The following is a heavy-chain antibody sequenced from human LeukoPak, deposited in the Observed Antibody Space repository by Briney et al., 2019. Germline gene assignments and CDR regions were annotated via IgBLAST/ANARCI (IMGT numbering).Heavy chain of an antibody. Sequence: PGGSLRLSCAASGFTFTTYEMNWVRQAPGKGLEWVAVISYDESNKYYADSVKGRFTISRDNSKNTLYLQMNSLRAEDTAVYYCARRWQFDYWGQGTLVTVSS. CDR1: GFTFTTYE. J-gene: IGHJ4*02. V-gene: IGHV3-30*04. CDR3: ARRWQFDY. CDR2: ISYDESNK. D-gene: IGHD2-15*01.